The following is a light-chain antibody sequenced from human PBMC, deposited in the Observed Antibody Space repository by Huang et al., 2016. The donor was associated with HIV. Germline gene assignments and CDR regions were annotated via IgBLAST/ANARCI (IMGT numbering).Light chain of an antibody. CDR1: QNINTH. J-gene: IGKJ4*01. Sequence: EIVLTQSPATLSFFPGQRVSLSCRASQNINTHLAGYQQRPGQPPRLRIYDSSSRVPGVAARFSCSGSWTDFTLTISSLESEDFATYYYQQRVNGLTFGGGTKV. CDR2: DSS. CDR3: QQRVNGLT. V-gene: IGKV3-11*01.